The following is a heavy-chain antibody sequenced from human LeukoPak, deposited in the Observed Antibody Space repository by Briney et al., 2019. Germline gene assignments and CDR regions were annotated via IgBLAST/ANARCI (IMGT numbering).Heavy chain of an antibody. CDR2: ISSSSSYI. Sequence: GGSQRLSCAASGFTFSSYIMNWVRQAPGKGLEWVSSISSSSSYIYYADSVKGRFTISRDNSKNTLYLQMNSLRAEDTAVYYCARGSGSYYWFDYWGQGTLVTVSS. CDR1: GFTFSSYI. V-gene: IGHV3-21*04. J-gene: IGHJ4*02. D-gene: IGHD1-26*01. CDR3: ARGSGSYYWFDY.